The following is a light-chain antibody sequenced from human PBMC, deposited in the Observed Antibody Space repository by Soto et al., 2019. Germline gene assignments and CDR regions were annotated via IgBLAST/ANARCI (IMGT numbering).Light chain of an antibody. V-gene: IGKV3-15*01. J-gene: IGKJ1*01. Sequence: EIVLTQSPATLSVSPGEGATLSCRASQSVSSDLAWYHQKPGQAPRLLIHGASTRATGIPARFSGSGSGTEFTLTINSLQSEDFAVYYCQQYNNWPRTFGQGTKVDI. CDR2: GAS. CDR1: QSVSSD. CDR3: QQYNNWPRT.